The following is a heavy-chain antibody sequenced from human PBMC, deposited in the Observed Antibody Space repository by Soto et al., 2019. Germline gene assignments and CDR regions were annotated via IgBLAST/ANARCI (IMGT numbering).Heavy chain of an antibody. Sequence: GGSLRLSCAASGFTFSSYGMHWVRQAPGKGLEWVAVISYDGSNKYYADSVKGRFTISRDNSKNTLYLQMNSLRAEDTAVYYCAKDPRPSRQLEILARTRSTDYWGQGTLVTVSS. CDR3: AKDPRPSRQLEILARTRSTDY. CDR1: GFTFSSYG. D-gene: IGHD6-6*01. CDR2: ISYDGSNK. V-gene: IGHV3-30*18. J-gene: IGHJ4*02.